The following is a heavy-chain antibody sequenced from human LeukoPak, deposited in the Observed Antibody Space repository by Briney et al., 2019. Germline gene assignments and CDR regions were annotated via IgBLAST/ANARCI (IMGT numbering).Heavy chain of an antibody. Sequence: SETLSLTCNISGGSIGSYYWCWIRQSPGMGLEWIGYIYYSGSTNYNPSLKSRVIISVDTSKNQFSLNLSSVTAADTAVYYCARSSWSYDGHFDSWGQGTLVTVSS. J-gene: IGHJ4*02. CDR3: ARSSWSYDGHFDS. D-gene: IGHD1-26*01. V-gene: IGHV4-59*01. CDR1: GGSIGSYY. CDR2: IYYSGST.